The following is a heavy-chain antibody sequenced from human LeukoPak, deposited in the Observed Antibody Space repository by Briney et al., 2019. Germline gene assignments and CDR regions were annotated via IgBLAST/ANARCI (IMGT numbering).Heavy chain of an antibody. D-gene: IGHD4-17*01. V-gene: IGHV1-2*02. Sequence: ASVKVSCKASGYTFTGYYMHWVRQAPGQGLEWMGWINPNSGGTNYAQKFQGRLTMTRDTSISTAYMELSRLRSDDTAVYYCARHRPYGKYFTALDIWGQGTMVTVSS. CDR2: INPNSGGT. CDR1: GYTFTGYY. J-gene: IGHJ3*02. CDR3: ARHRPYGKYFTALDI.